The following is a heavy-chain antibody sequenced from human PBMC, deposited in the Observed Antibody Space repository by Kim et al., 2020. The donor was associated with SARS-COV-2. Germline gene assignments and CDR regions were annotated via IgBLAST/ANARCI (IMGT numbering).Heavy chain of an antibody. CDR1: GYTFTGYY. J-gene: IGHJ5*02. CDR2: INPNSGGT. D-gene: IGHD3-3*01. V-gene: IGHV1-2*02. CDR3: ARDAQKYYDFWSGYVIIYNWFDP. Sequence: ASVKVSCKASGYTFTGYYMHWVRQAPGQGLEWMGWINPNSGGTNYAQKFQGRVTMTRDTSISTAYMELSRLRSDDTAVYYCARDAQKYYDFWSGYVIIYNWFDPWGQGTLVTVSS.